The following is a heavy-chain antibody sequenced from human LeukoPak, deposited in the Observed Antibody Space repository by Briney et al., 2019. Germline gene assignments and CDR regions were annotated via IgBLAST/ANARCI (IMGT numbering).Heavy chain of an antibody. Sequence: RPGGSLRLSCAASGFIVSSNYMSWVRRAPGKGLEWVSVIYSGGTTYYADSVKGRFTVSRDNAKNSLYLQMSSLRAEDTAIYYCARLYDILTGAFDYWGQGTLVTVSS. CDR3: ARLYDILTGAFDY. V-gene: IGHV3-53*01. CDR1: GFIVSSNY. CDR2: IYSGGTT. D-gene: IGHD3-9*01. J-gene: IGHJ4*02.